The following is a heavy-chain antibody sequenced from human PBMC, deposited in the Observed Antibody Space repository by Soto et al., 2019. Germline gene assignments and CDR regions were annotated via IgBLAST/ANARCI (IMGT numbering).Heavy chain of an antibody. V-gene: IGHV4-59*08. CDR3: ARRWGRTFDY. CDR1: GGSIRSYY. CDR2: IYYSGIT. J-gene: IGHJ4*02. D-gene: IGHD7-27*01. Sequence: SETLSLTCTVSGGSIRSYYWVWIRQPPGKGLEWIGCIYYSGITNYNPSLKSRVTISVDTSKNQFSLKLSSVTAADTAVYYCARRWGRTFDYWGKGSLVTVSS.